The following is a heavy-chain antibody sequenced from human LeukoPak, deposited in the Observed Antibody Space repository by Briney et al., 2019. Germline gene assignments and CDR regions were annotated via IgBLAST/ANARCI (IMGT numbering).Heavy chain of an antibody. CDR2: IYYSGST. CDR3: ARSGPGDYDILTGYYGFDY. CDR1: GGSISSGGYY. D-gene: IGHD3-9*01. Sequence: SETLSLTCTVSGGSISSGGYYWSWIRQHPGKGLGWLGDIYYSGSTYYNPSLKSRVTISVDTSKNQFSLKLSSVTAADTAVYYCARSGPGDYDILTGYYGFDYWGQGTLVTVSS. J-gene: IGHJ4*02. V-gene: IGHV4-31*03.